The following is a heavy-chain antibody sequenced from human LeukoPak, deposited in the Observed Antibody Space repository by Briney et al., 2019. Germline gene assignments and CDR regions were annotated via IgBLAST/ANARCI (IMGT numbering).Heavy chain of an antibody. J-gene: IGHJ3*02. CDR1: GFTFSSYG. V-gene: IGHV3-23*01. Sequence: GGSLRLSCAASGFTFSSYGMSWVRQAPGKGLEWVSGISGSGSTYYADSVKGRFTISRDNSKNTLYLQMNSLRAEDTAVYYCAKSTGGSGYWSAGTLDAFDIWGQGTMVTVSS. CDR3: AKSTGGSGYWSAGTLDAFDI. D-gene: IGHD3-22*01. CDR2: ISGSGST.